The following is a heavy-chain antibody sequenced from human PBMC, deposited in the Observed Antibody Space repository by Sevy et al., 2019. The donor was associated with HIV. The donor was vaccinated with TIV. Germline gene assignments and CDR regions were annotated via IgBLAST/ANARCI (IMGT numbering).Heavy chain of an antibody. V-gene: IGHV3-48*02. J-gene: IGHJ6*03. CDR1: GFTFSSYS. CDR3: ARDRPSKWLVTAYYYMDV. D-gene: IGHD6-19*01. CDR2: ISSSSTI. Sequence: GGSLRLSCAASGFTFSSYSMNWVRQAPGKGLEWVSYISSSSTIYYADSVKGRFTISRDNAKNSLYLQMNSLRDEDTAVYYCARDRPSKWLVTAYYYMDVWGKGTTVTVSS.